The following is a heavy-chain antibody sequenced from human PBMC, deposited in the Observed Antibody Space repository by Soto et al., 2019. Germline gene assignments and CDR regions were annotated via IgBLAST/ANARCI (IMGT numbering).Heavy chain of an antibody. V-gene: IGHV4-31*03. CDR3: ARDRLAARPSYGLDV. CDR2: IYYRGTT. D-gene: IGHD6-6*01. J-gene: IGHJ6*02. Sequence: TLSLTYTVSVGSSRGGGYYGAWMLQHPGKGLEWIGYIYYRGTTYYNPSLKSRLIISVDTSKNQFSLKLSSVTAADTAVYYCARDRLAARPSYGLDVWGQGTTVTVSS. CDR1: VGSSRGGGYY.